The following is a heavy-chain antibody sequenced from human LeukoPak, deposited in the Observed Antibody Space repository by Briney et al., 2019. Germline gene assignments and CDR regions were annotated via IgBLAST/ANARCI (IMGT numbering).Heavy chain of an antibody. CDR2: ISYDGSNK. D-gene: IGHD1-26*01. Sequence: GGSLRLSCAASGFTFSSYGMHWVRQAPGKGLEWVAVISYDGSNKYYADSVKGRFTISRDDSKNTLYLQMNSLRAEDTAVYYCAKDAYSGSYDYWGQGTLVTVSS. J-gene: IGHJ4*02. CDR1: GFTFSSYG. CDR3: AKDAYSGSYDY. V-gene: IGHV3-30*18.